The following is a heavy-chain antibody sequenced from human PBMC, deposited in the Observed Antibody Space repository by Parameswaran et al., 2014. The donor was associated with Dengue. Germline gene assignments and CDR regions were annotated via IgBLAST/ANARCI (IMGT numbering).Heavy chain of an antibody. Sequence: WIRQPPGKGLEWVANIKQDGSEKYYVDSVKGRFTISRDNAKNSLYLQMNSLRAEDTAVYYCARDAPNYSSSWTGYFDYWGQGTLVTVSS. V-gene: IGHV3-7*03. CDR2: IKQDGSEK. J-gene: IGHJ4*02. D-gene: IGHD6-13*01. CDR3: ARDAPNYSSSWTGYFDY.